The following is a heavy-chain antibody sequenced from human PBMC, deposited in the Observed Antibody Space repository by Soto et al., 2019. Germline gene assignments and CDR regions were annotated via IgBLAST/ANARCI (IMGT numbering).Heavy chain of an antibody. V-gene: IGHV1-18*01. J-gene: IGHJ4*02. CDR2: ISAYNGNT. CDR3: ARDLTGNDY. D-gene: IGHD3-9*01. CDR1: GYTXTSYG. Sequence: SXKVSFMASGYTXTSYGISLVRQAPGQGLEWMGWISAYNGNTNYAQKLQGRVTMTTETSTSTAYMELRSLRSYGTAVYYCARDLTGNDYWGQGTLGTVSS.